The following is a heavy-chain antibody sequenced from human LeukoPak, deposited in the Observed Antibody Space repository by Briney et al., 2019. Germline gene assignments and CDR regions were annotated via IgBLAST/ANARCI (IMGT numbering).Heavy chain of an antibody. D-gene: IGHD3-10*01. CDR1: GGSISNYF. CDR2: IYNSGST. J-gene: IGHJ4*02. V-gene: IGHV4-4*07. Sequence: SETLSLTCTVSGGSISNYFWSWMRQPASKGLEWIGRIYNSGSTNYNPSLKGRVTMSVDTSKNQFSLNLSSVTAADTAVYYCARDRGPYFDYWGQGTPVTVSS. CDR3: ARDRGPYFDY.